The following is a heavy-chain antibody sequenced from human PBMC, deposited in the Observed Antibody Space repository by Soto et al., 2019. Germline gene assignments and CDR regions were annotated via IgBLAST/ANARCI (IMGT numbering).Heavy chain of an antibody. Sequence: QVQLQESGPGLVKPSQTLSLTCTVSGGSISSGDYYWSWIRQPPGKGLEWIGYIYYSGSTYYNPSLKSRVTIAVDTSKNQSSLKLSSVTAADTAVYYCARGGYCISTSCYGELMFDPWGQGTLVTVSS. J-gene: IGHJ5*02. D-gene: IGHD2-2*01. CDR3: ARGGYCISTSCYGELMFDP. CDR1: GGSISSGDYY. V-gene: IGHV4-30-4*01. CDR2: IYYSGST.